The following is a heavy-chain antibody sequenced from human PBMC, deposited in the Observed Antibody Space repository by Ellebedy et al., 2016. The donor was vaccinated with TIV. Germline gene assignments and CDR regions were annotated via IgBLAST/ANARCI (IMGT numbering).Heavy chain of an antibody. Sequence: GESLKISXKGSGYSFTSYWIGWVRQMPGKGLEWMGIIYPGDSDTRYSPSFQGQVTISADKSISTAYLQWSSLKASDTAMYYCARMSLEGYYYYYGMDVWGQGTTVTVSS. CDR1: GYSFTSYW. V-gene: IGHV5-51*01. CDR3: ARMSLEGYYYYYGMDV. D-gene: IGHD5-24*01. J-gene: IGHJ6*02. CDR2: IYPGDSDT.